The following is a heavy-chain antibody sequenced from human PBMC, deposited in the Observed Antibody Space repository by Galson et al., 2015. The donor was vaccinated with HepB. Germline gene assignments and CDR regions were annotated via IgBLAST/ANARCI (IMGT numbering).Heavy chain of an antibody. D-gene: IGHD6-13*01. Sequence: SLRLSCAASGFTFSSYAVHWVRQAPGKGLEYVSAISSNGGSTYHANSVKGRFTISRDNSKNTLYLQMGSLRAEDMAVYYCARSQQLEDYYYGMDVWGQGTTVTVSS. CDR3: ARSQQLEDYYYGMDV. V-gene: IGHV3-64*01. CDR2: ISSNGGST. CDR1: GFTFSSYA. J-gene: IGHJ6*02.